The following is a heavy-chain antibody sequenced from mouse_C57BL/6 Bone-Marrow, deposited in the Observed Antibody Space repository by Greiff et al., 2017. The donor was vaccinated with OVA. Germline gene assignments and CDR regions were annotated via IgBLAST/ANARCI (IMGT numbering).Heavy chain of an antibody. CDR1: GFTFSSYT. CDR2: ISGGGGNT. CDR3: ARPWFAY. J-gene: IGHJ3*01. Sequence: EVQGVESGGGLVKPGGSLKLSCVASGFTFSSYTMSWVRQTPEKRLEWVATISGGGGNTYYPDSVKGRFTISRDNAKNTLYLQMSSLRSEDTALYYCARPWFAYWGQGTLVTVSA. V-gene: IGHV5-9*01.